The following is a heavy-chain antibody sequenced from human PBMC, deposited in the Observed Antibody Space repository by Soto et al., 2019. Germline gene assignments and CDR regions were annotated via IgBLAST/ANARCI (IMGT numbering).Heavy chain of an antibody. V-gene: IGHV1-3*01. Sequence: ASVKVSCQASGYTFTSYAMHWVRQAPGQRLEWMGWINAGNGNTKYSQKFQGRVTITRDTPASTAYMELSSLRSEDTAVYYCDVVVTAIVAFDIWGQGTMVTVSS. CDR2: INAGNGNT. CDR1: GYTFTSYA. J-gene: IGHJ3*02. D-gene: IGHD2-21*02. CDR3: DVVVTAIVAFDI.